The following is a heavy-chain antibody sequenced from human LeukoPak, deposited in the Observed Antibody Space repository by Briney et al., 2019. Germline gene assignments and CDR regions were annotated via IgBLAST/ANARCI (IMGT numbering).Heavy chain of an antibody. V-gene: IGHV4-61*02. CDR1: GGSISSGSYY. CDR3: ARDDRANGSGPDI. Sequence: SQTLSLTCTVSGGSISSGSYYWSWIRQPAGKGLEWIGRIYTSGSTNYNPSLKSRVTISVDTSKNQFSLKLSSVTAADTAAYYCARDDRANGSGPDIWGQGTMVTVSS. J-gene: IGHJ3*02. D-gene: IGHD3-10*01. CDR2: IYTSGST.